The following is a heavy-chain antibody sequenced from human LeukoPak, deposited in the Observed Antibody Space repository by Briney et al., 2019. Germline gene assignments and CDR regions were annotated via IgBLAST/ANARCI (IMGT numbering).Heavy chain of an antibody. D-gene: IGHD6-6*01. J-gene: IGHJ4*02. Sequence: GASVKVSCKASGGTFSSYAISWVRQAPGQGLEWMGGIIPIFGTANYAQKFQGRVTITADESTSTAYMELSSLRSEDTAVYYCARMSRSFLTLEYSSSYLAYWGQGTLVTVSS. CDR3: ARMSRSFLTLEYSSSYLAY. CDR1: GGTFSSYA. CDR2: IIPIFGTA. V-gene: IGHV1-69*13.